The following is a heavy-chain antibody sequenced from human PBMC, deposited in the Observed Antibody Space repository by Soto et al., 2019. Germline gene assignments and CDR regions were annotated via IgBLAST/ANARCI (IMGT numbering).Heavy chain of an antibody. J-gene: IGHJ4*02. CDR3: ARNYYDSSGPSDY. V-gene: IGHV3-33*01. D-gene: IGHD3-22*01. Sequence: GGSLRLSCAASGFTFSSCGMHWVRQAPGKGLEWVAVIWYDGSNKYYADSVKGRFTISRDNSKNTLYLQMNSLRAEDTAVYYCARNYYDSSGPSDYWGQGTLVTVSS. CDR2: IWYDGSNK. CDR1: GFTFSSCG.